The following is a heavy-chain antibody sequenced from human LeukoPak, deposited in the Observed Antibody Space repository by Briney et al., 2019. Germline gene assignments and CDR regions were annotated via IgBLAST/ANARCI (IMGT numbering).Heavy chain of an antibody. Sequence: GGSLRLSCGASGFTFSTYAMTWVRQAPGKGLEWVSSISAGGGGTSNADSVKGRFTISRDNSKNTLYLQMNSLTAEDTAVYYCAKRSRTEYYFDSWGQGALVTVSS. J-gene: IGHJ4*02. CDR2: ISAGGGGT. CDR1: GFTFSTYA. V-gene: IGHV3-23*01. CDR3: AKRSRTEYYFDS.